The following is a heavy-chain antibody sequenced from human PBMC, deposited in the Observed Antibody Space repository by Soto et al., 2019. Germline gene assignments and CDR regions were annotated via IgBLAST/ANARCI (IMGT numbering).Heavy chain of an antibody. D-gene: IGHD3-16*01. CDR3: ARRGRAFSPFGGVADGFQI. CDR2: LDYRKSS. V-gene: IGHV4-39*01. CDR1: DDSINSSNYY. J-gene: IGHJ3*02. Sequence: QLQLQLSGPGLVKPSETLSLSCAVSDDSINSSNYYWGWIRQPPGKGLEWIGSLDYRKSSYYRPSLRARITMSVDTSKKQFSLKMFSVTAADTALYFCARRGRAFSPFGGVADGFQIWSLGTLVTVSS.